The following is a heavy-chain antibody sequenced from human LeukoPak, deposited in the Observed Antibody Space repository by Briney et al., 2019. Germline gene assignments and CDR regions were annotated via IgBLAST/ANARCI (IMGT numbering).Heavy chain of an antibody. CDR1: GYTFTSYG. D-gene: IGHD1-26*01. CDR2: ISAYNGNT. Sequence: ASVKVSCKASGYTFTSYGISWVRQAPGQGLEWMGWISAYNGNTNYAQKLQGRVTMTTDTSTSTAYMELRSLRSDDTAVYYCARGLFPWWELPFYYYYGMDVWGQGTTVTVSS. V-gene: IGHV1-18*01. J-gene: IGHJ6*02. CDR3: ARGLFPWWELPFYYYYGMDV.